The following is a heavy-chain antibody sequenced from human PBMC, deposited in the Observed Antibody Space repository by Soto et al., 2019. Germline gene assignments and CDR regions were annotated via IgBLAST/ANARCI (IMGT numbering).Heavy chain of an antibody. V-gene: IGHV3-23*01. Sequence: GGSLRLSCAASGFTFSSYAMSWVRQAPGKGLEWVSAISGSGGSTYYADSVKGRFTISRDNSKNTLYLQMNSLRAEDTAVYYCARDLGGVTMDPSGFRDDYWGQGTLVTVSS. CDR3: ARDLGGVTMDPSGFRDDY. CDR2: ISGSGGST. D-gene: IGHD2-21*02. CDR1: GFTFSSYA. J-gene: IGHJ4*02.